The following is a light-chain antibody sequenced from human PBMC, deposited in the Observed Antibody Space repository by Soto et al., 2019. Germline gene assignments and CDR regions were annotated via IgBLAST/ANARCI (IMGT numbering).Light chain of an antibody. V-gene: IGKV3-20*01. CDR1: QSLSSNF. CDR3: QQYGSSPRT. Sequence: EIVLTHSPHIVSMSXGGRATLSXXXSQSLSSNFLAWYQQRPGQAPRLLIYAASSRATGIPDRFSGSGSGTDFTLTIRRLEPEDFAVYYCQQYGSSPRTFGGGTKVDIK. CDR2: AAS. J-gene: IGKJ4*01.